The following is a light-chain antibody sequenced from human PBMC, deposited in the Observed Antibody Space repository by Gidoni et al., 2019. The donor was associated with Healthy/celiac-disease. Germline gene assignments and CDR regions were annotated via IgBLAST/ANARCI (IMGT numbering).Light chain of an antibody. J-gene: IGKJ3*01. Sequence: DIVLTQSPGTLSLSPGERATLSCRASQSVSSSYLAWYQQKPGQAPRLLIYGPSSRATGIPDRFSGSGSGTDFTLTISRLEPEDFAVYYCQQYGRSPFTFGPGTKVDIK. CDR2: GPS. CDR3: QQYGRSPFT. V-gene: IGKV3-20*01. CDR1: QSVSSSY.